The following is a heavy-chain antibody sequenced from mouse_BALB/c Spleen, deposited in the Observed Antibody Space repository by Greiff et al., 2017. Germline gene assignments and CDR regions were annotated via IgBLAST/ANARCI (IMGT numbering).Heavy chain of an antibody. CDR3: ARRPFDY. J-gene: IGHJ2*01. CDR2: INPSTGYT. V-gene: IGHV1-7*01. Sequence: VQLQQSGAELAKPGASVKMSCKASGYTFTSYWMHWVKQRPGQGLEWIGYINPSTGYTEYNQKFKDKATLTADKSSSTAYMQLSSLTSEDSAVYYCARRPFDYWGQGTTLTVSS. CDR1: GYTFTSYW.